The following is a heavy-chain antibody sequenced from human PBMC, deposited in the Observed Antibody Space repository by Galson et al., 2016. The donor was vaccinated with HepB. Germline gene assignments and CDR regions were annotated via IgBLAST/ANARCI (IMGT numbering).Heavy chain of an antibody. Sequence: SLRLSCAASGFRFSSYGMTWVRQAPGKGLEVVSSISRSGDSTYYADSVKGRFTIFRDNSKNTLSLQMNGLRADDAAVYYCVQGGTAPAVWGKGTTVTFSS. J-gene: IGHJ6*04. CDR3: VQGGTAPAV. CDR1: GFRFSSYG. V-gene: IGHV3-23*01. CDR2: ISRSGDST.